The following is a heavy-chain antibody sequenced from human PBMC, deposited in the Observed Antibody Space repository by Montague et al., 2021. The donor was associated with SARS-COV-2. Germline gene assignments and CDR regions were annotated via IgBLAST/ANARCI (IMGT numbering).Heavy chain of an antibody. Sequence: CAISGDSVSSNSAAWNWIRQSPSRGLEWLGRTYYRSKWYNDYALSVKSXITINPDTSKNQFSLKLSSVTAADTAVYYCARVGRQQLVRLSGMDDWGQGTTVTVSS. V-gene: IGHV6-1*01. CDR3: ARVGRQQLVRLSGMDD. CDR1: GDSVSSNSAA. D-gene: IGHD6-13*01. J-gene: IGHJ6*02. CDR2: TYYRSKWYN.